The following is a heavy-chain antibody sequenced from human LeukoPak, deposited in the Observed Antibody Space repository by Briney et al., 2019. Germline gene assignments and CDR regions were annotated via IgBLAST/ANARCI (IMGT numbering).Heavy chain of an antibody. D-gene: IGHD2-15*01. J-gene: IGHJ5*02. CDR3: ASLYCSGGSCYWFDP. CDR2: IYYSGST. Sequence: PSETLSLTCTVSGGSISSYYWSWIRQPPGKGLEWIGYIYYSGSTNYNPSLKSRVTISVDTSKNQFSLKLSSVTAADTAVYYCASLYCSGGSCYWFDPWGQGTLVTVSS. V-gene: IGHV4-59*01. CDR1: GGSISSYY.